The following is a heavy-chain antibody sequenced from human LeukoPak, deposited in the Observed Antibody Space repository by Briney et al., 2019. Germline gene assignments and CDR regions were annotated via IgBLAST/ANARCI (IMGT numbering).Heavy chain of an antibody. J-gene: IGHJ4*02. D-gene: IGHD3-22*01. V-gene: IGHV3-23*01. CDR2: ISASGGRT. CDR1: GFTFSSYA. CDR3: VEGGAPSYYDGSGDAYFDY. Sequence: PGRSLRLSCAASGFTFSSYAMSWVRQAPGKGLEWVSVISASGGRTSYADSVKGRFTVSRDNSKNTLYLQMNSLRAEDTAVYFCVEGGAPSYYDGSGDAYFDYWGQGTLVTVSS.